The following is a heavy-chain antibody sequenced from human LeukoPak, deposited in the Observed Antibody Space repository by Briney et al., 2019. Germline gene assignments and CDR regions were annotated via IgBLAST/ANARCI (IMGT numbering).Heavy chain of an antibody. CDR2: IYYSGST. Sequence: SETLSLTCTVSGGSISSSSYYWGWIRQPPGKGLQWIGSIYYSGSTYYNPSLKSRVTISVDTSKNQFSLKLSSVTAADTAVYYCARYFSCSRTSCYAFDIWGQGTMVTVSS. J-gene: IGHJ3*02. D-gene: IGHD2-2*01. CDR3: ARYFSCSRTSCYAFDI. CDR1: GGSISSSSYY. V-gene: IGHV4-39*01.